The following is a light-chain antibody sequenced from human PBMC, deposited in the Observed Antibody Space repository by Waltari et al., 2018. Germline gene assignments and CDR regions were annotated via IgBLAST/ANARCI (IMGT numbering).Light chain of an antibody. CDR2: SAS. CDR1: QGISNY. Sequence: DIQLTQSPSFLSASVRDRGTITCRSSQGISNYLAWYQQKPGKAPKLLVYSASTLQSGVPSRFSGSGSGTEFSLTISSLQPEDFATYYCQQLNSYPLTFGGGTKVEIK. CDR3: QQLNSYPLT. V-gene: IGKV1-9*01. J-gene: IGKJ4*01.